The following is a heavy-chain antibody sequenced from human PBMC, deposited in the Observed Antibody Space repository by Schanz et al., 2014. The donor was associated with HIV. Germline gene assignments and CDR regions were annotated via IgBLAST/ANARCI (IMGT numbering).Heavy chain of an antibody. D-gene: IGHD3-10*01. CDR1: RFTFSRYG. V-gene: IGHV3-23*01. Sequence: EVQLLESGGGLVQPGGFLRLSCAASRFTFSRYGMSWVRQTPDKGLEWVSSISGNGDSAYYADSVRGRFTISRDNSLHMLYLEMKSLRAEDTAIYHCGTYNYGSGHDYWGQGTLVTVSS. CDR3: GTYNYGSGHDY. J-gene: IGHJ4*02. CDR2: ISGNGDSA.